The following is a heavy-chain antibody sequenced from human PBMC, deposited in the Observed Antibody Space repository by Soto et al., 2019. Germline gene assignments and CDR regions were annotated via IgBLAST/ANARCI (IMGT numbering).Heavy chain of an antibody. CDR2: MNPNSGNT. Sequence: QVQLVQSGAEVKKPGASVKVSCKASGYTFTSYDINWVRQATGQGLEWMGWMNPNSGNTGYAQKFQGRVTMTRNTSISTAYMELSSLRSQDTAVYYSARAVLFFFASPTTPFAYWAQGTLVTVSS. J-gene: IGHJ4*02. CDR1: GYTFTSYD. CDR3: ARAVLFFFASPTTPFAY. V-gene: IGHV1-8*01. D-gene: IGHD2-15*01.